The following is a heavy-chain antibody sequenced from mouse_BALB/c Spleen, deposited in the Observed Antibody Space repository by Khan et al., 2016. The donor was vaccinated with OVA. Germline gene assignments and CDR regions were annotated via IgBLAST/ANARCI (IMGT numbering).Heavy chain of an antibody. J-gene: IGHJ3*01. D-gene: IGHD2-14*01. V-gene: IGHV1-4*01. CDR1: GYTFTSYT. CDR3: VREGAYYRSDGWFAY. Sequence: VQLQESGAELARPGASVKMSCKTSGYTFTSYTMHWVRQRPGPALEWIGHINPSNNYTNYNQNFKDKATLIVDKSSSTAYMQLSSLTSEDSAGYSGVREGAYYRSDGWFAYWGQGTLVTVSA. CDR2: INPSNNYT.